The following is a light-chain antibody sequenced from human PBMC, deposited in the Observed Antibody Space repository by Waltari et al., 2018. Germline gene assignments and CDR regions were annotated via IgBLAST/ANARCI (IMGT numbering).Light chain of an antibody. Sequence: DIQMTQSPSTLSASVGDRVTITCRASQNVSPWLAWYQHKPGKAPKLLIYKASSLESGVPSMFSGSGSGTEFTLTISCLQPDDFATYYCQHYKTSSRTFGQGTKVEFK. CDR1: QNVSPW. CDR2: KAS. J-gene: IGKJ1*01. V-gene: IGKV1-5*03. CDR3: QHYKTSSRT.